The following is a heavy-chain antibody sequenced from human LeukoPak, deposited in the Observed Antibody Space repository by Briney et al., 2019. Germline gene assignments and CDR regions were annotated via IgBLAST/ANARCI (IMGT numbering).Heavy chain of an antibody. Sequence: GASVKVSCKASGYTFPSYYMHWVRQAPGQALEWMGIINPSGSSTSYAQKFQGRVTMTRDTSTSTVYMELSSLRSEDTAVYYCARADGDRRPFYYMDVWGKGTTVTISS. CDR3: ARADGDRRPFYYMDV. CDR2: INPSGSST. J-gene: IGHJ6*03. D-gene: IGHD4-17*01. CDR1: GYTFPSYY. V-gene: IGHV1-46*01.